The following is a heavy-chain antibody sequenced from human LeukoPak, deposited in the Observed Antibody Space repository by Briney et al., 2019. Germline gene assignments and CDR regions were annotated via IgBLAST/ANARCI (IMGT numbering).Heavy chain of an antibody. CDR1: GFTFSKYW. D-gene: IGHD6-19*01. V-gene: IGHV3-74*01. CDR3: AAKQWLAPPPDS. CDR2: IYTDGTVT. Sequence: GGSLRLSCAASGFTFSKYWMLWVRQAPGKGLESVSRIYTDGTVTTYADSVKGRFTVSGDNADNTMFLQMNSVRDEDTAVYYCAAKQWLAPPPDSWGQGTPVTVSS. J-gene: IGHJ4*02.